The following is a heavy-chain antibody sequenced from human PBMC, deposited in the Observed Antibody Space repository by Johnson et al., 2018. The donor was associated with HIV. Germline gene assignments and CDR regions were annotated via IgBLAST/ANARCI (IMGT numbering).Heavy chain of an antibody. CDR1: GFTFSSYA. D-gene: IGHD1/OR15-1a*01. J-gene: IGHJ3*02. CDR2: ISYDGSNK. CDR3: ARAHNWHSDAFDI. Sequence: QVQLVESGGGVVQPGRSLRLSCAASGFTFSSYAMHWVRQAPGKGLEWVAVISYDGSNKYSADSVKGRFTISRDNSKNTLYLQMNSLRAEDTAVYYCARAHNWHSDAFDIWGQGTMVTVSS. V-gene: IGHV3-30*04.